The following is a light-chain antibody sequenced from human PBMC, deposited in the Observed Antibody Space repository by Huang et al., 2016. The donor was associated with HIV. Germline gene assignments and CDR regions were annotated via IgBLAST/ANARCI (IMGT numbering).Light chain of an antibody. Sequence: DIQMTQSPSSVSAFVGDTVTITCRASHDISNWLAWYQQKPGKAPELLIYTASTLQSGVPSRFSGSGSGTHFSLTIWNLQPEDFVTYFCQQASDLPYTFGQGTKLEIK. CDR2: TAS. V-gene: IGKV1D-12*01. CDR3: QQASDLPYT. J-gene: IGKJ2*01. CDR1: HDISNW.